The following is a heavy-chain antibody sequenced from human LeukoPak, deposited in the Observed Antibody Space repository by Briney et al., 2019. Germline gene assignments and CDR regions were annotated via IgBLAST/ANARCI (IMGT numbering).Heavy chain of an antibody. CDR1: GFTFSSYT. D-gene: IGHD2-2*01. V-gene: IGHV3-21*01. CDR3: ATEGRSTTPGY. Sequence: PGGSLRLSCGVSGFTFSSYTMIWGRQAPGKGLEWVSSISSGSNSIYYADSVKGRFTISRDSAKESLYLQMSSLRAEDTSVYYCATEGRSTTPGYWGQGTLVTVSS. CDR2: ISSGSNSI. J-gene: IGHJ4*02.